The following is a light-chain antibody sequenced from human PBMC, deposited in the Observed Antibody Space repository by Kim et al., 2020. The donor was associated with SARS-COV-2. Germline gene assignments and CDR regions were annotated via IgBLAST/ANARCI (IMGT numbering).Light chain of an antibody. J-gene: IGKJ2*01. Sequence: DIQMTQSPSSLSASVGDRVTITCQASEDINKYLSWYHQTPVKAPKLLIYDASNLETGVPSRFSGSGFGTHFTFTISSLQPEDVATYFCHHYASLPMHVFGQRSKLEI. V-gene: IGKV1-33*01. CDR1: EDINKY. CDR3: HHYASLPMHV. CDR2: DAS.